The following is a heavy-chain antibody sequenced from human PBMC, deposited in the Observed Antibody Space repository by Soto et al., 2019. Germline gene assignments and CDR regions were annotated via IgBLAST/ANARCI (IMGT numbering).Heavy chain of an antibody. CDR2: TYYRSKWYN. J-gene: IGHJ6*02. CDR1: GDSVSSNSAA. CDR3: ARGSSIYSSSLYRLDHYYYYFGMDV. Sequence: SQTLSLTCAISGDSVSSNSAAWNWIRQSPSRGLEWLGRTYYRSKWYNDYAVSVKGRITINPDTSKNQFSLQLNSVTPEDTAVYYCARGSSIYSSSLYRLDHYYYYFGMDVWGQGTTVTVSS. D-gene: IGHD6-13*01. V-gene: IGHV6-1*01.